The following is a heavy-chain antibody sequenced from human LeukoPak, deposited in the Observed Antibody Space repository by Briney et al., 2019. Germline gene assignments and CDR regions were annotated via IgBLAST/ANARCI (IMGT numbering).Heavy chain of an antibody. V-gene: IGHV1-24*01. D-gene: IGHD3-3*01. CDR2: FDPEDGET. J-gene: IGHJ6*02. Sequence: GASVTVSCTVSGYTLTELSMHWVRQAPGKGLEWMGGFDPEDGETIYAQKFQGRVTMTEDTSTDTAYMELSSLRSEDTAVYYCARSLILRFLEWLPRGDEYYYYGMDVWGQGTTVTVSS. CDR3: ARSLILRFLEWLPRGDEYYYYGMDV. CDR1: GYTLTELS.